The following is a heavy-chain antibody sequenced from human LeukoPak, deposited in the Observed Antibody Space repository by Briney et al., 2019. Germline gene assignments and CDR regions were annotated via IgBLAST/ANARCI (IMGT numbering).Heavy chain of an antibody. J-gene: IGHJ3*01. CDR1: GYTFTGYY. CDR3: ARVRLVWGMETFDL. V-gene: IGHV1-18*04. CDR2: ISGYSTYT. D-gene: IGHD3-16*01. Sequence: ASVKVSCKASGYTFTGYYMHWVRQAPGQGLEWMGWISGYSTYTTYAQKFQDRVTMTKDTSTSTAYMEMRSLRSDDTAIYYCARVRLVWGMETFDLWGQGTMVTVSS.